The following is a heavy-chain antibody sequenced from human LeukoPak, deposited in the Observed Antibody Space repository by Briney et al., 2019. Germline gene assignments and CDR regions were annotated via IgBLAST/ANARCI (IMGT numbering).Heavy chain of an antibody. D-gene: IGHD2-15*01. CDR2: ISSSSSYI. V-gene: IGHV3-21*01. J-gene: IGHJ3*02. CDR3: ARDLLRVNDDAFDI. CDR1: LFTFSIYS. Sequence: PGGSLRLSCAASLFTFSIYSMHCVRQAPGKGLEWVSSISSSSSYIYYADSAKGRFTISRDNAKNSLYLQMNSLRAEDTAVYYCARDLLRVNDDAFDIWGQGTMVTVSS.